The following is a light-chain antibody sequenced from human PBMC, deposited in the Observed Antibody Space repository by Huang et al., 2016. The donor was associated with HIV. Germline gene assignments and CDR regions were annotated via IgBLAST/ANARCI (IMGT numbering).Light chain of an antibody. CDR2: WAS. CDR3: QQFYITPLT. J-gene: IGKJ4*01. V-gene: IGKV4-1*01. CDR1: QSVLYSSNNENY. Sequence: DIVMTQSPDSLAVSLGERATSNCKSSQSVLYSSNNENYLAWYQQKPGQPPKLLIYWASTRESGVPDRCSGRGSGTDFTLTISSLQAEDVAVYYCQQFYITPLTFGGGTKVEIK.